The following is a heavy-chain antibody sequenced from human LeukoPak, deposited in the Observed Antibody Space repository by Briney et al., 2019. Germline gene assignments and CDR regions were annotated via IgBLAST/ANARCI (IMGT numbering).Heavy chain of an antibody. CDR2: IYYSGST. Sequence: TSETLSLTCAVSGGSISSGGYYWSWIRQHPGKGLEWIGYIYYSGSTYYNPSLKSRVTISVDTSKNQFSLKLGSVTAADTAVYYCARGYCSSTSCSLLYYYYYGMDVWGQGTTVTVSS. D-gene: IGHD2-2*01. CDR1: GGSISSGGYY. V-gene: IGHV4-31*11. CDR3: ARGYCSSTSCSLLYYYYYGMDV. J-gene: IGHJ6*02.